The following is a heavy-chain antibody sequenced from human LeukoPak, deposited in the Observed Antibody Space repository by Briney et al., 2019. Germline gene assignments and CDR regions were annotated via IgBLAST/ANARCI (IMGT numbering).Heavy chain of an antibody. CDR2: ISSSSSYI. CDR3: AREPTVGTPPA. V-gene: IGHV3-21*01. CDR1: GFTFSIYS. Sequence: GGSLRLSCAASGFTFSIYSINWVRQAPGKGLEWVSSISSSSSYIYYADSVKGRFTISRDNAKNSLYLHMSSLRAEDTAVYFCAREPTVGTPPAWGQGTLVTVSS. J-gene: IGHJ4*02. D-gene: IGHD1-26*01.